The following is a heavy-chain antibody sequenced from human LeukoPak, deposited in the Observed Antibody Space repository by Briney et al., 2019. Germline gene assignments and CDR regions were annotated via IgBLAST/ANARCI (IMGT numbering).Heavy chain of an antibody. CDR1: GYIFSVYY. D-gene: IGHD2-15*01. Sequence: GASVKVSCKASGYIFSVYYMHWVGQAPGQGPEWMGWINPNSGGTNYAQKFQGRVTMTGDTSSSTASMELSGLRSDDTAVYYCARDLAAGAYDSWGQGTLVTVSS. J-gene: IGHJ4*02. CDR2: INPNSGGT. V-gene: IGHV1-2*02. CDR3: ARDLAAGAYDS.